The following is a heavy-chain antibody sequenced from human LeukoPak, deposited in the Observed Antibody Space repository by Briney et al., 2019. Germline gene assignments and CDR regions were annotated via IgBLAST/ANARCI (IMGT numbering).Heavy chain of an antibody. J-gene: IGHJ4*02. D-gene: IGHD3-10*01. CDR1: GYSFTAFY. V-gene: IGHV1-2*02. CDR2: IHPRSGET. Sequence: ASVKVSCKASGYSFTAFYIHWVRQAPGQGLEWMGWIHPRSGETNYAYKFRGRVTMTRDTSISTTYMDLGSLGSDVTAVYYCARDGEYGTGSYYRGCFDYWGQGTLVTVSS. CDR3: ARDGEYGTGSYYRGCFDY.